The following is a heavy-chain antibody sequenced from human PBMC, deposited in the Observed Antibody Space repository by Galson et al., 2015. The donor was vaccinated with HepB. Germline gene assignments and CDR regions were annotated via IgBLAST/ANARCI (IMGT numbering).Heavy chain of an antibody. CDR1: GFTFSSYG. D-gene: IGHD3-3*01. CDR2: ISYDGSNK. Sequence: SLRLSCAASGFTFSSYGMHWVRQAPGKGLEWVAVISYDGSNKYYADSVKGRFTISRDNSKNTLYLQMNSLRAEDTAVYYCAKPRFLEWLSLDYWGQGTLVTVSS. CDR3: AKPRFLEWLSLDY. J-gene: IGHJ4*02. V-gene: IGHV3-30*18.